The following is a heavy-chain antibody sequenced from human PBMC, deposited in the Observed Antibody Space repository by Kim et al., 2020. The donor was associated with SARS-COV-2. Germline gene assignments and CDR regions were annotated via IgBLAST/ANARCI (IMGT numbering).Heavy chain of an antibody. CDR3: TTGSLMDIETRAEDH. V-gene: IGHV3-15*01. Sequence: GGSLRLSCEASGFTFTTAWMSWLRQAPGKGLEWVGRIRSEGSGGTADYAAPVKGRFTISRDDSKSTLFLQMNSLKIEDTAVYYCTTGSLMDIETRAEDHWGQGTLVTFSS. J-gene: IGHJ4*02. CDR1: GFTFTTAW. CDR2: IRSEGSGGTA. D-gene: IGHD3-10*01.